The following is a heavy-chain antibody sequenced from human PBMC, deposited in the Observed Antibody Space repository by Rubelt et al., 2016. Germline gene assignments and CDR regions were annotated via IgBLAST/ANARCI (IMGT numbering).Heavy chain of an antibody. CDR1: GYTFTSYD. CDR2: MNPNSGKT. J-gene: IGHJ4*02. D-gene: IGHD5-12*01. Sequence: QVQLLQSGAEVKKPGASVQVSCKASGYTFTSYDINWVRQANGQGLEWMGWMNPNSGKTGDAQKVQGRVTMTRNTSISTADMELSSLRSEDTAVYYCARLFGYDSDYWGQGTLVTVSS. V-gene: IGHV1-8*01. CDR3: ARLFGYDSDY.